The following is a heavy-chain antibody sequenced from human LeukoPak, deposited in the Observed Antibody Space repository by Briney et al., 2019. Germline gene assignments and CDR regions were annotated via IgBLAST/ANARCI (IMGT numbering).Heavy chain of an antibody. CDR1: GGSISSYY. Sequence: TSETLSLTCTVSGGSISSYYWSWIRQVPGKGLEWIAYIYYIGSTDYNPSLKSRVTISVDTSKNQFSLNVSSVTAADTAVYYCAREHHRGQWLVRSYFDYWGQGTLVTVSS. CDR2: IYYIGST. J-gene: IGHJ4*02. D-gene: IGHD6-19*01. CDR3: AREHHRGQWLVRSYFDY. V-gene: IGHV4-59*12.